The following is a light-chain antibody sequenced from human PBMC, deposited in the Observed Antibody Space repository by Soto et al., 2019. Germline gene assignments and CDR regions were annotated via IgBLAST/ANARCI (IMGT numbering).Light chain of an antibody. V-gene: IGKV3D-15*01. CDR1: QGISTL. CDR3: QQYNSFWT. Sequence: EIVLTQSPATLSVSPGERATLFCRASQGISTLLAWYQQKPGQAPRLLIYDASNRATGIPARFSGSGSGTDFTLTISSLQPDDFATYYCQQYNSFWTFGQGTKVDI. J-gene: IGKJ1*01. CDR2: DAS.